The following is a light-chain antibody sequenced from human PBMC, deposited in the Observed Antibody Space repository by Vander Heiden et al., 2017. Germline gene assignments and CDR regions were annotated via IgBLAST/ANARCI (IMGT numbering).Light chain of an antibody. J-gene: IGKJ1*01. CDR1: QRRVYSDRNIY. Sequence: DVVMTQSPLSLPVTLGQTASIACRSSQRRVYSDRNIYLNWLQQRPGQSPRSLTYKVLKRDAGVPDRFSGSGSGTDFTMKISRVEAEDVGVYYCMQGTHWTWRFGEGIKVEIK. CDR3: MQGTHWTWR. V-gene: IGKV2-30*01. CDR2: KVL.